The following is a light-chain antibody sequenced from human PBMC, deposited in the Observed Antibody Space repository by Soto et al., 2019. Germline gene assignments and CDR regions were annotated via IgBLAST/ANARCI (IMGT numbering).Light chain of an antibody. CDR1: QSISRN. Sequence: IQMTQSPSSLSSSLGDRVTITCRASQSISRNLNWYQQKQGKAPKLLIYAASSLQSGVPSRFSGSGSGTDGTLTISSLQKEDGATYYCQQSYNTTPTFGQGTEVDIK. CDR3: QQSYNTTPT. J-gene: IGKJ1*01. CDR2: AAS. V-gene: IGKV1-39*01.